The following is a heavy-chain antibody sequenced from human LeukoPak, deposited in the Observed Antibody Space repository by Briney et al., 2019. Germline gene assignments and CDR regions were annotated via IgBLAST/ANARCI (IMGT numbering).Heavy chain of an antibody. J-gene: IGHJ4*02. CDR3: ARVPGDDSSSWYGYFDY. Sequence: SETLSLTCAVYGGSFSGYYWSWIRQPPGKGLEWIGEIMHSGSTNYNPSLKSRVTISVDTSKNQFSLKLSSVTAADTAVYYCARVPGDDSSSWYGYFDYWGQGTLVTVSS. D-gene: IGHD6-13*01. CDR1: GGSFSGYY. V-gene: IGHV4-34*12. CDR2: IMHSGST.